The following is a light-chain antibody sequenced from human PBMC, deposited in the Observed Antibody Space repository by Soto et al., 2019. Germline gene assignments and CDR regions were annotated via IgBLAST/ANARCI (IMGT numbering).Light chain of an antibody. Sequence: EIVLTQSPGTLSLSPGERATLSCRASQSVGSNLAWYQQKPGQAPRLLIFGAWNRATDIPARFSGSGSGTEFTLTISSLQSEDYAVYYCQQYNDWRTFGQGTKLEMK. CDR3: QQYNDWRT. CDR2: GAW. CDR1: QSVGSN. V-gene: IGKV3-15*01. J-gene: IGKJ2*01.